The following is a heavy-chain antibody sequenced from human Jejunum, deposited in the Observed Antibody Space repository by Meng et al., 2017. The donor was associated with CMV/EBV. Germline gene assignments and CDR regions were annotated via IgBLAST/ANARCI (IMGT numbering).Heavy chain of an antibody. CDR1: GFPFGTYA. CDR2: ITSSGDI. J-gene: IGHJ4*02. V-gene: IGHV3-23*01. D-gene: IGHD6-6*01. CDR3: ASGRPGEFDY. Sequence: LSCAVSGFPFGTYAMNWVRQAPGKGLEWVSGITSSGDIYYIDSVKGRFTISRDNSKNTVYMQMNSLRAEDTAVYYCASGRPGEFDYWGQGTLVTVSS.